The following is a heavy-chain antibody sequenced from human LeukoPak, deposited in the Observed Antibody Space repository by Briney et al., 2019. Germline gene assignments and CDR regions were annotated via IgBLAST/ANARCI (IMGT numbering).Heavy chain of an antibody. CDR1: GFTLSSYG. J-gene: IGHJ3*02. CDR3: ARVQYSAYEDAFDI. CDR2: ISDSGGNT. Sequence: AGRTLRLSCAAAGFTLSSYGMSWVRHAPRKVLEWDSAISDSGGNTYYADSVKGRFTISRDNSKNTLYLQMNSLRAEDTAVYYCARVQYSAYEDAFDIWGQGTMVTVSS. D-gene: IGHD5-12*01. V-gene: IGHV3-23*01.